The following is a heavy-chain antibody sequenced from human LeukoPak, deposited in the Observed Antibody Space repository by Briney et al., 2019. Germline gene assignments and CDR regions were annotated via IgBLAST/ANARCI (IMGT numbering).Heavy chain of an antibody. CDR3: ARSTVGWFDS. D-gene: IGHD3-16*01. CDR1: GFTVSTHF. V-gene: IGHV3-53*01. J-gene: IGHJ5*01. Sequence: GGSLRLSCAASGFTVSTHFMSWIRQAPGPGLEWVSVIYSDGSTYYADSVKGRFTISRDNSKNTLHLQMDSLRAGDTAVYYCARSTVGWFDSWGQGTLVTVSS. CDR2: IYSDGST.